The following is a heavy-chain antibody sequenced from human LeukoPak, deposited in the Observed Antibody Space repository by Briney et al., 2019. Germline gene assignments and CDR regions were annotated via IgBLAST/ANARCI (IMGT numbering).Heavy chain of an antibody. CDR2: INPNSGGT. V-gene: IGHV1-2*02. D-gene: IGHD6-6*01. Sequence: ASVKVSCKASGYTFTSYGISWVRQAPGQGLEWMGWINPNSGGTNYAQKFQGRVTMTRDTSISTAYMELSRLRSDDTAVYYCARISSSPNWFDPWGQGTLVTVSS. CDR1: GYTFTSYG. CDR3: ARISSSPNWFDP. J-gene: IGHJ5*02.